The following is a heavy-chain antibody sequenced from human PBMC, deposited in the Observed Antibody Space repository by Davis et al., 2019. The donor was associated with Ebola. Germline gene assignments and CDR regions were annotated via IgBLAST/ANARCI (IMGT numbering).Heavy chain of an antibody. V-gene: IGHV3-21*04. J-gene: IGHJ3*02. D-gene: IGHD3-10*01. CDR2: SSSSYI. Sequence: SSSSYIYYADSVKGRFTISRDNAKNSLYLQMNSLRAEDTAVYYCARNQLGVIGFDIWGQGTKVTVSS. CDR3: ARNQLGVIGFDI.